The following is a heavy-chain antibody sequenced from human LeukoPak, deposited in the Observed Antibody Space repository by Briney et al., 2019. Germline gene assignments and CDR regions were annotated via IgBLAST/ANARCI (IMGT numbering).Heavy chain of an antibody. CDR2: IYYTGNT. CDR3: AKHLTNAYYDMIWFDP. Sequence: SETLSLTCTVSGGSINDHYWSWIRQAPGKGLEWIGYIYYTGNTNYNPSVKSRVTISVDTSRNEFSLSLSSVTAADTAVCYCAKHLTNAYYDMIWFDPWGQGTLVTVSS. J-gene: IGHJ5*02. D-gene: IGHD3-22*01. CDR1: GGSINDHY. V-gene: IGHV4-59*11.